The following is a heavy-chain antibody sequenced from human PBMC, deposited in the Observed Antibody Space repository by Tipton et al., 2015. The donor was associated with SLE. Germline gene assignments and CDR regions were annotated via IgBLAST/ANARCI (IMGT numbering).Heavy chain of an antibody. J-gene: IGHJ4*02. CDR1: GGSISSGSYH. Sequence: TLSLTCTVSGGSISSGSYHWSWIRQPAGKGLEWIGHIYTSGSTNYNPSLKSRVTISVDTSKNQFSLKLSSVTAADTAVYYCASRTMNIVATIFDYWGQGTLATVSS. V-gene: IGHV4-61*09. D-gene: IGHD5-12*01. CDR3: ASRTMNIVATIFDY. CDR2: IYTSGST.